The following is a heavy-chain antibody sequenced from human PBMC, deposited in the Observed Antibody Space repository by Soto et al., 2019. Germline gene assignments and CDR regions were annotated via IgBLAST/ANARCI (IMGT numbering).Heavy chain of an antibody. Sequence: ASVKVSFKTSGYTFSNYRITWLRHPPGQPLEWLGWISLYSDGTNFAQKFQGRVSMTTDTSTTTAYMELRSLRSDDTAVYYCARVVPGAEAWFGPWGQGTLVTVSS. CDR2: ISLYSDGT. J-gene: IGHJ5*02. D-gene: IGHD2-2*01. CDR3: ARVVPGAEAWFGP. CDR1: GYTFSNYR. V-gene: IGHV1-18*01.